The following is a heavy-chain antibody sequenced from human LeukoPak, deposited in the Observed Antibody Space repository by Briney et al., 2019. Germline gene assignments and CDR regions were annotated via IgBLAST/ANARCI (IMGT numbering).Heavy chain of an antibody. D-gene: IGHD3-22*01. V-gene: IGHV5-51*01. Sequence: GESLKIACEASGYNFIHYWIGWVRQVPGKGLEWMGIIYPADSDTKYSPSFHGQVTISAEKSISTAYLQLVNLKPSDTAIYYCARRNWNSGYYLDLWGQGTPVTVSS. CDR2: IYPADSDT. CDR3: ARRNWNSGYYLDL. J-gene: IGHJ4*02. CDR1: GYNFIHYW.